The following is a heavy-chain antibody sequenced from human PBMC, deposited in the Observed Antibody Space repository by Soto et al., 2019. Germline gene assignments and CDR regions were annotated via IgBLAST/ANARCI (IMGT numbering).Heavy chain of an antibody. CDR3: ARGGGSTKVDY. CDR2: TSNSGST. Sequence: QVQLQESGPGLVKPSQTLSLTCTVSGGSITSSGYYWSWIRQHPGEGLEWIGFTSNSGSTSYNPSPKGRVTISVDTSSNQFSLNLKSVTAADTAVYYCARGGGSTKVDYWGQGTLVTVSP. V-gene: IGHV4-31*03. J-gene: IGHJ4*02. CDR1: GGSITSSGYY. D-gene: IGHD2-2*01.